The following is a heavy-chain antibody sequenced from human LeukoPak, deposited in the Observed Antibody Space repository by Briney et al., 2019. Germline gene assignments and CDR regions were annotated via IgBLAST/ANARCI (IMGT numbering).Heavy chain of an antibody. J-gene: IGHJ4*02. Sequence: ASVKVSSAASGYTFTGYYMHGVRQAPGQGLEWMGIINPSGGSTPYAQKFPGRVTITRDTPTRTHSMERSGLRAEDAAVYYCARGNPINYGDYLYYFDYWGQGTLVTVSS. V-gene: IGHV1-46*01. CDR1: GYTFTGYY. CDR2: INPSGGST. D-gene: IGHD4-17*01. CDR3: ARGNPINYGDYLYYFDY.